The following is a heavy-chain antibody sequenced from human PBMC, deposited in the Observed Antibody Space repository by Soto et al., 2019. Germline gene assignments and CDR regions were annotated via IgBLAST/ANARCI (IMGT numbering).Heavy chain of an antibody. CDR2: IYDGGTT. CDR1: GDSMNTYF. J-gene: IGHJ4*02. D-gene: IGHD3-10*01. Sequence: SETLSLTCSVSGDSMNTYFWTWIRQPPGKGLEWIGYIYDGGTTNYNPSLKGRAAISVDTSKNQFSLNLTSVTAADTAMYYCARSFTYGAQRFDYWGQGALVTVSS. CDR3: ARSFTYGAQRFDY. V-gene: IGHV4-59*01.